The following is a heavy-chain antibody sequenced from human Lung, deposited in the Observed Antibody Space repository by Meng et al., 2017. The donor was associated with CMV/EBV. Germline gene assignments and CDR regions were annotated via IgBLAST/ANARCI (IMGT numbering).Heavy chain of an antibody. Sequence: QLQLPEPGPGLVKPSETLSLACTVSGGSISSSSYYWGWIRQPPGKGLEWIGSIYYSGSTYYNPSLKSRVTISVDTSKNQFSLKLSSVTAADTAVYYCARDQYSSSSPFDYWGQGTLVTVSS. CDR2: IYYSGST. J-gene: IGHJ4*02. CDR3: ARDQYSSSSPFDY. CDR1: GGSISSSSYY. D-gene: IGHD6-6*01. V-gene: IGHV4-39*07.